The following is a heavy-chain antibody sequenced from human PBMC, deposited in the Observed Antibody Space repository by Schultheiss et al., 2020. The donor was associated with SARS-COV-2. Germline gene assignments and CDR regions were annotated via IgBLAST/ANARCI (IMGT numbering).Heavy chain of an antibody. V-gene: IGHV4-30-4*01. Sequence: SETLSLTCTVSGGSISSGDYYWSWIRQPPGKGLEWIGYIYYSGSTSYNPSLKSRVTISVDTSKNQFSLKLSSMTGADTAVYYCARGDGVVFDYWGQGTLVTVSS. CDR2: IYYSGST. D-gene: IGHD3-3*01. J-gene: IGHJ4*02. CDR3: ARGDGVVFDY. CDR1: GGSISSGDYY.